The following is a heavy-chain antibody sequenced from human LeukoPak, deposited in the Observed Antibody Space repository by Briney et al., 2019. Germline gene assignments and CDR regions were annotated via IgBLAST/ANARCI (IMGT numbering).Heavy chain of an antibody. CDR2: ISTSSSYI. CDR1: GFTFSTYS. CDR3: ARDLVSLWHSSGYWGWFDP. D-gene: IGHD3-22*01. Sequence: GGSLRLSCAASGFTFSTYSMNWVRQAAGKGLEWVSFISTSSSYIYYADSVTGQFTISRDNSKNSLYLQMNSLRSDDTAVYYCARDLVSLWHSSGYWGWFDPWGQGTLVTVSS. V-gene: IGHV3-21*04. J-gene: IGHJ5*02.